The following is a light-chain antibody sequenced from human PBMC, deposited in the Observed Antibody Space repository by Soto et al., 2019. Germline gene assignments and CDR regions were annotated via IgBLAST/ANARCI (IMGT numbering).Light chain of an antibody. CDR3: QHYDASPWT. CDR1: QSISSNY. CDR2: GAF. V-gene: IGKV3-20*01. Sequence: EIVLTQSPGTLSLSPDERATLSCRASQSISSNYVAWYQQKPGQAPRLLIYGAFARAAGIPVRFSGSASGTDFTLTISRLEPEDFAVYFCQHYDASPWTFGQGTKVELK. J-gene: IGKJ1*01.